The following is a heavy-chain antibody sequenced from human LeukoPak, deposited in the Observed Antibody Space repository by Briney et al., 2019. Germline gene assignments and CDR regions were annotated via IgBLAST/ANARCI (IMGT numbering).Heavy chain of an antibody. V-gene: IGHV1-2*02. Sequence: ASVKVSCKASGYTFTGYYMHWVRQAPGQGLEWMGWISPNSGGTNYAQKFQGRVTMTRDTSISTAYMELSRLRSDDTAVYYCARGINEYSSSPMAYYYYYYYMDVWGKGTTVTVSS. D-gene: IGHD6-13*01. CDR3: ARGINEYSSSPMAYYYYYYYMDV. CDR1: GYTFTGYY. CDR2: ISPNSGGT. J-gene: IGHJ6*03.